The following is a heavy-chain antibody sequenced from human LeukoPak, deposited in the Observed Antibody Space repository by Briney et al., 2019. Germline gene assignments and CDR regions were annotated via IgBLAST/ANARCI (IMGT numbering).Heavy chain of an antibody. Sequence: SETLSLTCTVSGDSVTSGGYFCTWIRQHPGKGLQWIGYISNSGTTSFNPSLKSRVSISVDTSNNQFSLRLSSVTAADTAVYYCARDVVVTSSPDAFDIWGQGTMVTVSS. CDR2: ISNSGTT. J-gene: IGHJ3*02. V-gene: IGHV4-31*03. CDR1: GDSVTSGGYF. D-gene: IGHD2-21*02. CDR3: ARDVVVTSSPDAFDI.